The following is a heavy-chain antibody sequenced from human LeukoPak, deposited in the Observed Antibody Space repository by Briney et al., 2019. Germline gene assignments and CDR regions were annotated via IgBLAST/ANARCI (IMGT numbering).Heavy chain of an antibody. CDR1: GYTFTAYY. V-gene: IGHV1-18*01. Sequence: GASVKVSCKASGYTFTAYYIHWVRQAPGQGLEWMGWISAYNGNTNYAQKLQGRVTMTTDTSTSTAYMELRSLRSDDTAAYYCARQGSGSYLSYYYYYMDVWGKGTTVTVSS. J-gene: IGHJ6*03. D-gene: IGHD3-10*01. CDR3: ARQGSGSYLSYYYYYMDV. CDR2: ISAYNGNT.